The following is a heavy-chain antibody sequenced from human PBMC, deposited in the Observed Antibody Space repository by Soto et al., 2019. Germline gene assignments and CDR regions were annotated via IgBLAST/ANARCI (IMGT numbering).Heavy chain of an antibody. CDR3: AKLRGSGWYFHY. J-gene: IGHJ4*02. CDR2: ISGSGGTI. Sequence: EVQVLESGGGLVQPGGSLRLSCVASGFTFSDFAMSWVRQAPGKGLEWVSSISGSGGTIYYADSVKGRFTISRDNSNNTLYLQMHSLRAADTAVYFCAKLRGSGWYFHYWGQGTLVAVSS. CDR1: GFTFSDFA. D-gene: IGHD6-19*01. V-gene: IGHV3-23*01.